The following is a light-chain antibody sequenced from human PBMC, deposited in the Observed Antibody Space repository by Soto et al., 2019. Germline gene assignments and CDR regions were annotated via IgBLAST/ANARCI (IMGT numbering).Light chain of an antibody. Sequence: EIVMTQCPATLSVSPGERATLSCRASQSVGGNLAWYQQKPGQAPRLLIYGASTRATGIPARFSGSGSGTEFTLTISSLQSEDFAVYYCQQYNNWPPLTFGQGTKVEIK. CDR1: QSVGGN. CDR2: GAS. CDR3: QQYNNWPPLT. V-gene: IGKV3-15*01. J-gene: IGKJ1*01.